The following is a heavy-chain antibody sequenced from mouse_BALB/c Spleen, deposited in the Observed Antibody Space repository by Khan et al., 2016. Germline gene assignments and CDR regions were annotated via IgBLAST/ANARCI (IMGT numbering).Heavy chain of an antibody. CDR2: INPSSGDT. CDR1: GYTFTIYT. D-gene: IGHD1-3*01. CDR3: ASTRKKGDNYFLNC. V-gene: IGHV1-4*01. J-gene: IGHJ2*02. Sequence: QVQLQQSGAELARPGASVKMSCKASGYTFTIYTMHWVKQRPGQGLEWIGYINPSSGDTTYNQKFKNKATLTADKSSSTAYIQLCSMTSKDSAVYYCASTRKKGDNYFLNCWGQGTSLTVTS.